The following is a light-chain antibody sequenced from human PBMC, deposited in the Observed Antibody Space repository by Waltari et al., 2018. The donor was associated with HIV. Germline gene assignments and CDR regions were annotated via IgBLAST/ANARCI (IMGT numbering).Light chain of an antibody. CDR1: SRDVGAYSF. V-gene: IGLV2-14*03. CDR3: SSYTVDFTLGV. J-gene: IGLJ3*02. CDR2: DGR. Sequence: QSALTQPASVSGSLGQSITISCTGTSRDVGAYSFFPWYQQHPAKAPERMIYDGRNRPSGVSKRFAGTKSGNTASLTIFGLQAEDEAYYYCSSYTVDFTLGVFGGGTSLTVL.